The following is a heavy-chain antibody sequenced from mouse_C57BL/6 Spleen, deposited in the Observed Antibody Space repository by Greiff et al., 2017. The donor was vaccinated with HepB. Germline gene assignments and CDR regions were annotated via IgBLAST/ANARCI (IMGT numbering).Heavy chain of an antibody. CDR2: ILPGSCST. CDR1: GYTFTGYW. V-gene: IGHV1-9*01. J-gene: IGHJ2*01. CDR3: AREGRNWGDY. Sequence: VQLQQSGAELMKPGASVKLSCKATGYTFTGYWIEWVKQRPGHGLEWIGEILPGSCSTNYNAKFKGKATFTADTSSNTAYMQLSSLTTEDSAIYYWAREGRNWGDYWGQGTTLTVSS. D-gene: IGHD4-1*01.